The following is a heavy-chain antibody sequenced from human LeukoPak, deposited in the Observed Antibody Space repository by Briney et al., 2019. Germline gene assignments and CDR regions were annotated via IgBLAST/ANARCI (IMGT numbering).Heavy chain of an antibody. CDR2: IHYSGRT. Sequence: SETLSLTCTVSGASLGSTNYYWGWIRQPPGKGLEWIGVIHYSGRTYYNPSLKSRLTISMDTSKNHFSLRLSSVTAADTAVYFCTSRFGSESYYNRHGDDYWGQGTLVTVSS. CDR1: GASLGSTNYY. J-gene: IGHJ4*02. CDR3: TSRFGSESYYNRHGDDY. V-gene: IGHV4-39*01. D-gene: IGHD3-10*01.